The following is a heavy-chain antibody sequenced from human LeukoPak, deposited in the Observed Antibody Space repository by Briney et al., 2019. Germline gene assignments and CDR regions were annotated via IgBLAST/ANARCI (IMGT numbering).Heavy chain of an antibody. V-gene: IGHV3-21*01. D-gene: IGHD3-22*01. CDR3: ASSGYYSADAFDI. CDR1: GFTFSSYS. Sequence: PGGSLRLSCAASGFTFSSYSMNWVRQAPGKGLEWVSSISSSSSYIYYADSVKGRFTISRDNSKNTLYLQMNSLRAADTAVYYCASSGYYSADAFDIWGQGTMVTVSS. J-gene: IGHJ3*02. CDR2: ISSSSSYI.